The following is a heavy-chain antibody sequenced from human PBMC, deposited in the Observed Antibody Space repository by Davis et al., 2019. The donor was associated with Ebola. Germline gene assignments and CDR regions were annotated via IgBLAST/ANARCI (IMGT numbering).Heavy chain of an antibody. CDR1: GGSISSFNW. CDR2: ISHSGTT. CDR3: ARVWARGSQSHYFYYLDV. D-gene: IGHD3-16*01. Sequence: PSETLSLTCAVSGGSISSFNWWSWVRQPPGKGLEWLGEISHSGTTNYNPSLRSRTSISADKSKNHFSLKLSSLTAADTAVYFCARVWARGSQSHYFYYLDVWGKGTTVTVSS. V-gene: IGHV4-4*02. J-gene: IGHJ6*03.